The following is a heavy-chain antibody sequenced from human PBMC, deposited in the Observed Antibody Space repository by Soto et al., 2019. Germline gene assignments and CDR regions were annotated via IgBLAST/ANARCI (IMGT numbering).Heavy chain of an antibody. CDR3: AREIRSGYYKYWYFVL. V-gene: IGHV1-2*02. Sequence: QVQLVQSGAEVKKPGASVKVSCKASGYTFTIYYMHWVRQAPGQGLEWMGWINPDSGGTKYAQKFQGGVPMTRDTSISTVYMELSRLRSDDTAVYYCAREIRSGYYKYWYFVLWGRGTLVTVSS. D-gene: IGHD3-3*01. J-gene: IGHJ2*01. CDR1: GYTFTIYY. CDR2: INPDSGGT.